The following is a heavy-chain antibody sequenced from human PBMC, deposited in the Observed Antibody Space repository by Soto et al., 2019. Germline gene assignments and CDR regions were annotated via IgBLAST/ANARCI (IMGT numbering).Heavy chain of an antibody. V-gene: IGHV3-21*01. Sequence: GGSLRLSCAASGFTFSSYSMNWVRQAPGKGLEWVSSISSSSSYIYYADSVKGRFTISRDNAKNSLYLQMNSLRAEDTAVYYCARAVMVRGVIWYFDYWGQGTLVTAPQ. CDR2: ISSSSSYI. D-gene: IGHD3-10*01. CDR1: GFTFSSYS. CDR3: ARAVMVRGVIWYFDY. J-gene: IGHJ4*02.